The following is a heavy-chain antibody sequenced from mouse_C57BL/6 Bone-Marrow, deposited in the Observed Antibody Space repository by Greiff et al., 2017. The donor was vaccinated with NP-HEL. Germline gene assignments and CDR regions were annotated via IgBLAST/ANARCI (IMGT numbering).Heavy chain of an antibody. V-gene: IGHV1-20*01. CDR3: ARWDYRLAY. CDR2: INPYNGDT. D-gene: IGHD2-4*01. J-gene: IGHJ3*01. Sequence: VQLKQSGPELVKPGDSVKISCKASGYSFTGYFMNWVMQSHGKSLEWIGRINPYNGDTFYNQKFKGKATLTVDKSSSTAHMELRSLTSEDSAVYYCARWDYRLAYWGQGTLVTVSA. CDR1: GYSFTGYF.